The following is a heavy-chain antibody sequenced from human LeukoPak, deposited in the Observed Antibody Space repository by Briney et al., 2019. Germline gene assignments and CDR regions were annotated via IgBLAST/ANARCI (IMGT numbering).Heavy chain of an antibody. CDR3: ATYYYDSGGFHFHH. D-gene: IGHD3-22*01. CDR1: GFTFRSYG. J-gene: IGHJ1*01. CDR2: ISSNGGRT. Sequence: SGGSLRLSRAASGFTFRSYGMHWVRQAPGKGLEYVSAISSNGGRTYYANSVKGRFTISRDNSRNTLYLQMGSLRAEDMAVYYCATYYYDSGGFHFHHWGQGTLVTVSS. V-gene: IGHV3-64*01.